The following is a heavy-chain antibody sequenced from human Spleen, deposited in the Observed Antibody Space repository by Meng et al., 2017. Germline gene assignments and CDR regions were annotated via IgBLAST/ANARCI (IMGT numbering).Heavy chain of an antibody. CDR1: GGTFSSYA. J-gene: IGHJ5*02. Sequence: QVQRVQSVAEVKKPGSSVKVACKASGGTFSSYAISWVRQAPGQGLEWMGGIIPIFGTANYAQKFQGRVTITADESTSTAYMELSSLRSEDTAVYYCARAYYYDSSGPNWFDPWGQGTLVTVSS. CDR2: IIPIFGTA. V-gene: IGHV1-69*01. D-gene: IGHD3-22*01. CDR3: ARAYYYDSSGPNWFDP.